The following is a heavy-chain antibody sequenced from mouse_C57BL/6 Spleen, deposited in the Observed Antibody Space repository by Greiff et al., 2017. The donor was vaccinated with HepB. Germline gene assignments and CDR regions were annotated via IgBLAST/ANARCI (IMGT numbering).Heavy chain of an antibody. CDR2: IRSKSNNYAT. V-gene: IGHV10-1*01. CDR3: VRGTAQATGYFDY. Sequence: EVMLVESGGGLVQPKGSLKLSCAASGFSFNTYAMNWVRQAPGKGLEWVARIRSKSNNYATYYADSVKDRFTISRDDSESMLYLQMNNLKTEDTAMYYCVRGTAQATGYFDYWGQSTTLTVSS. D-gene: IGHD3-2*02. CDR1: GFSFNTYA. J-gene: IGHJ2*01.